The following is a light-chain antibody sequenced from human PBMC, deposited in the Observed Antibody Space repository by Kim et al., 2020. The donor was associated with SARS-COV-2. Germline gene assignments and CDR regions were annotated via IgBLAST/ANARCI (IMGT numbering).Light chain of an antibody. CDR3: LLSYSGARL. CDR1: TGAVTSGPY. J-gene: IGLJ2*01. V-gene: IGLV7-46*01. CDR2: DTR. Sequence: PRRTVTTPSGSSTGAVTSGPYPYWFQQKPGPAPRTLIYDTRNKHSWTPARFSGSLLGGKAALTLSGAQPEDEAEYYCLLSYSGARLFGGGTQLTVL.